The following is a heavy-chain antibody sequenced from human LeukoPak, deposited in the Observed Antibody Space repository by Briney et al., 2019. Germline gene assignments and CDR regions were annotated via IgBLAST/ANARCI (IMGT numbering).Heavy chain of an antibody. J-gene: IGHJ4*02. D-gene: IGHD3-9*01. CDR3: ARGRHYDILTGYYRTPNQIYDY. CDR2: IYYSGST. Sequence: PSETLSLTCTVSGGSISSSSYYWGWIRQPPGKGLEWIGSIYYSGSTNYNPSLKSRVTISVDTSKNQFSLKLSSVTAADTAVYYCARGRHYDILTGYYRTPNQIYDYWGQGTLVTVSS. CDR1: GGSISSSSYY. V-gene: IGHV4-39*07.